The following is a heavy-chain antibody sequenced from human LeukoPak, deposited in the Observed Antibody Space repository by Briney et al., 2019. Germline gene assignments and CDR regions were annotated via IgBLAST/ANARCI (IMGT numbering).Heavy chain of an antibody. Sequence: GGSLRLSCAASGFIFSDHYMDWVRQAPGKGLEWIARSRKKSQSYTTEYASSVKGRFTVSRDDSKNSLFLQMKRLKMEDTAIYYWGRVGPAGNDAFDIWGQGTRVTISS. CDR3: GRVGPAGNDAFDI. J-gene: IGHJ3*02. D-gene: IGHD3-10*01. V-gene: IGHV3-72*01. CDR1: GFIFSDHY. CDR2: SRKKSQSYTT.